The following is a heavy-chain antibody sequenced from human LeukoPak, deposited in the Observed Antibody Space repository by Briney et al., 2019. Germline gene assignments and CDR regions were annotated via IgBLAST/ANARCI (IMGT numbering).Heavy chain of an antibody. CDR2: NYYSGST. J-gene: IGHJ3*02. D-gene: IGHD3-9*01. Sequence: SETLSLTCTVSGGSISSGDYYWSWIRQPPGKGLEWIGYNYYSGSTYYNPSLKSRVTISVDTSKNQFSLKLSSVTAADTAVYYCARVLGGPLRYFDWLSRSDAFDIWGQGTMVTVSS. V-gene: IGHV4-30-4*01. CDR3: ARVLGGPLRYFDWLSRSDAFDI. CDR1: GGSISSGDYY.